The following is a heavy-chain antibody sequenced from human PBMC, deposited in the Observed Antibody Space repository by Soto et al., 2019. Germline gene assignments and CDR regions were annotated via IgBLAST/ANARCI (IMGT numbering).Heavy chain of an antibody. CDR2: ISGSGGST. D-gene: IGHD1-26*01. V-gene: IGHV3-23*01. Sequence: EVQLLESGGGLVQPGGSLRLSCAASGFTFSSYAMSWVRQAPGKGLEWVSAISGSGGSTYYADSVKGRFTISKDNSKNPLYLQMNSLRAEDTAVYYCAKVGRSHSPFQHWGQGTLVTVSS. CDR3: AKVGRSHSPFQH. J-gene: IGHJ1*01. CDR1: GFTFSSYA.